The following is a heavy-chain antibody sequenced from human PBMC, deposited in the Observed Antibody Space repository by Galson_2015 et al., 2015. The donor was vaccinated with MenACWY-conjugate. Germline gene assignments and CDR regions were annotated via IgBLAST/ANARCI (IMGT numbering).Heavy chain of an antibody. V-gene: IGHV4-34*01. CDR2: INHSGST. Sequence: ETLSLTCAVYGGSFSGYYWSWIRQPPGKGLEWIGEINHSGSTNYNPSLKSRVTISVDTSKNQFSLKLSSVTAADTAVYYCARYRIPNLKFGGRYYGMDVWGQGTTVTVSS. CDR1: GGSFSGYY. CDR3: ARYRIPNLKFGGRYYGMDV. D-gene: IGHD3-16*01. J-gene: IGHJ6*02.